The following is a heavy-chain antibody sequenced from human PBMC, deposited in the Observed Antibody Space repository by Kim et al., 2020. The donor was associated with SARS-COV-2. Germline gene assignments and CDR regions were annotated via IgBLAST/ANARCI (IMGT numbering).Heavy chain of an antibody. Sequence: FRGRVTMTRDTSTSPVYMELSSLRSEDTAVYYCARSSLSGYDSSGRPPFDYWGQGTLVTVSS. CDR3: ARSSLSGYDSSGRPPFDY. D-gene: IGHD3-22*01. V-gene: IGHV1-46*01. J-gene: IGHJ4*02.